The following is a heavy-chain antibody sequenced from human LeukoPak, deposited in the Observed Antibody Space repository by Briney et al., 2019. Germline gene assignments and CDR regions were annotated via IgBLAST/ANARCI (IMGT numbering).Heavy chain of an antibody. D-gene: IGHD3-22*01. CDR1: GFTFGDYA. J-gene: IGHJ6*03. V-gene: IGHV3-15*01. CDR2: IKSKTDGETT. Sequence: PGGSLRLSCTASGFTFGDYAMSWVRQAPGKGLEWVGRIKSKTDGETTDYAAPVRGRFTISRDDSKNTLYLQMNSLITEDTAVYYCTTGPEYAFYYPYYYYYMDVWGKGATVTVSS. CDR3: TTGPEYAFYYPYYYYYMDV.